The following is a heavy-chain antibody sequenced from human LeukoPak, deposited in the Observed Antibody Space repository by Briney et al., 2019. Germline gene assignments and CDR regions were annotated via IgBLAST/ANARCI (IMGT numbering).Heavy chain of an antibody. V-gene: IGHV1-18*01. CDR1: GYTFTSYG. D-gene: IGHD3-22*01. Sequence: ASVKVSCKASGYTFTSYGISWVRQAPGQGLEWMGWISAYNGNTNYAQKLQGRVNMTTDTSTSTAYMELRSLRSDDTAVYYCARAPPHTYYYDSSGYWPLDYWGQGTLVTVSS. CDR3: ARAPPHTYYYDSSGYWPLDY. J-gene: IGHJ4*02. CDR2: ISAYNGNT.